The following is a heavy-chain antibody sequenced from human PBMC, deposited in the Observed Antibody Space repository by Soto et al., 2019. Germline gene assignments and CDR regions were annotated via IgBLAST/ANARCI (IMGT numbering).Heavy chain of an antibody. J-gene: IGHJ5*02. V-gene: IGHV2-5*02. CDR1: GFSLNASGVG. CDR2: IYGADDK. D-gene: IGHD3-22*01. CDR3: AHSAPNLHWLLGGYNGFEP. Sequence: QITLKESGPTLVNPTQTLTLTCTFSGFSLNASGVGVGWIRQPPGKALEWLALIYGADDKRYSPSLKTRLTIIKGTPTNPGVLTMANMEPLDTATYYCAHSAPNLHWLLGGYNGFEPRGHGTQVKVSS.